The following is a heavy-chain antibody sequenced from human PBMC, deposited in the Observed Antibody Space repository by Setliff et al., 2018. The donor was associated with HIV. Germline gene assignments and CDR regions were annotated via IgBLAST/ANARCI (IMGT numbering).Heavy chain of an antibody. J-gene: IGHJ4*02. D-gene: IGHD4-4*01. CDR3: ARYRSPGNSEYYFDY. CDR2: IRFDGGDK. Sequence: GGSLRLSCAASGFTFSNYGMHWIRQAPDKGLEWVAFIRFDGGDKYYADSVKGRFTISRDNSKNALYLQMDSLRDEDTAVYYCARYRSPGNSEYYFDYWGQGTLVTVSS. CDR1: GFTFSNYG. V-gene: IGHV3-30*02.